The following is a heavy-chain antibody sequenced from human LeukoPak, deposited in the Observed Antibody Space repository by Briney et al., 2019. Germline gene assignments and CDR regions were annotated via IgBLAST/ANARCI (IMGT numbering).Heavy chain of an antibody. Sequence: SETLSLTCTVSGGSISSSSYYWGWIRQPPGKGLEWIGSIYYSGSTCYNPSLKSRVTISVDTSKNQFSLKLSSVTAADTAVYYCARPGRSPRYYMDVWGKGTTVTVSS. CDR2: IYYSGST. D-gene: IGHD2-15*01. V-gene: IGHV4-39*01. J-gene: IGHJ6*03. CDR3: ARPGRSPRYYMDV. CDR1: GGSISSSSYY.